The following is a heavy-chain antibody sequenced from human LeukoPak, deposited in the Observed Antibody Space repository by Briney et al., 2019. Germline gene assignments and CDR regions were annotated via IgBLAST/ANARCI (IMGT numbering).Heavy chain of an antibody. CDR2: INHSGST. Sequence: SETLSLTCAVYGGSFSGYYWSWIRQPPGKGLEWIGEINHSGSTNYNPSLKSRVTISVDTSKNQFSLKLSSVTAADTAVYYCARGVVRATSAGYYYYGMDVWGQGTTVTVSS. CDR1: GGSFSGYY. J-gene: IGHJ6*02. V-gene: IGHV4-34*01. CDR3: ARGVVRATSAGYYYYGMDV. D-gene: IGHD1-26*01.